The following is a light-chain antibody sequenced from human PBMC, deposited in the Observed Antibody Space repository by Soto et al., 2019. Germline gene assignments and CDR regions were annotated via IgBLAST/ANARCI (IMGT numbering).Light chain of an antibody. V-gene: IGKV3-20*01. Sequence: SALTQSPGTLSLSPGERATLSWRVSQSVSSNFLAWYQEKLRQAPRLVIDGASKRANGIPDWFSGTGSGTDFTLTISRLEPEEFAVYYCRQYGTSLGFPVGGGTKVDIK. J-gene: IGKJ4*01. CDR1: QSVSSNF. CDR3: RQYGTSLGFP. CDR2: GAS.